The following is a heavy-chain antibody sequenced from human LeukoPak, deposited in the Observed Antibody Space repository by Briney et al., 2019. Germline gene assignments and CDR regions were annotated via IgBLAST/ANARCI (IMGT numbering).Heavy chain of an antibody. Sequence: PGGSLRLSCAASGFTFSSYAMSWVRQAPGKGLEWVSAISGSGGSTYYADSVKGRFTISRDNSKNTLYLQMNNLRAEDTAVYYCARGGRGDHFEDWGQGTLVTVSS. CDR3: ARGGRGDHFED. V-gene: IGHV3-23*01. J-gene: IGHJ4*02. CDR2: ISGSGGST. CDR1: GFTFSSYA. D-gene: IGHD2-21*02.